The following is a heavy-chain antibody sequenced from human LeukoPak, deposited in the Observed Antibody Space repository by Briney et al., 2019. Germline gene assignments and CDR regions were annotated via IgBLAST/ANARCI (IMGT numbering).Heavy chain of an antibody. Sequence: ASVKVSCKASGYTFTSYGISWVRQAPGQGLEWMGWISAYNGNTNYAQKLQGRVTMTTDTSTSTAYMELRSLRSDDTAVYYCAREGGITIFGVVTPYYYYMDVWGKGTTVTVSS. V-gene: IGHV1-18*01. CDR1: GYTFTSYG. CDR3: AREGGITIFGVVTPYYYYMDV. J-gene: IGHJ6*03. D-gene: IGHD3-3*01. CDR2: ISAYNGNT.